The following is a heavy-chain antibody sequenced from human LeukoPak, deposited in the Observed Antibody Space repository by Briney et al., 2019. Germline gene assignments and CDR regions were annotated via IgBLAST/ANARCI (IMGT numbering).Heavy chain of an antibody. CDR1: GFTFDDYA. Sequence: GGSLRLSCAASGFTFDDYAMHWVRQAPGKGLEWVSGINWNSGSIAYVDSVKGRFTISRDNARNSLYLQMNSLRPEDTALYYCVKDVSSTVYYWYGMDVWGQGTTVTVSS. V-gene: IGHV3-9*01. CDR3: VKDVSSTVYYWYGMDV. CDR2: INWNSGSI. J-gene: IGHJ6*02. D-gene: IGHD2-2*01.